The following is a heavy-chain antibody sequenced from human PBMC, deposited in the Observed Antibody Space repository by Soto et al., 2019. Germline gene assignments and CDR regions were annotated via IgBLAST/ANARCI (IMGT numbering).Heavy chain of an antibody. J-gene: IGHJ4*02. CDR3: TTGLSNGYYNFDY. CDR2: IKGESDGGTT. Sequence: PGGSLRLSCTSSGFTFSNNWMSWVRQAPGKGLEWIGRIKGESDGGTTDYATPVKGRFSISRDQSKDTLYLHMNSLKTEDTAVYYCTTGLSNGYYNFDYWGQGT. V-gene: IGHV3-15*01. D-gene: IGHD3-22*01. CDR1: GFTFSNNW.